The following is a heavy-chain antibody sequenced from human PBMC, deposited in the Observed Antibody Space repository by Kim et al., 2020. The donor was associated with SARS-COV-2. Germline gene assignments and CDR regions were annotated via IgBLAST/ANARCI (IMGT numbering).Heavy chain of an antibody. V-gene: IGHV4-59*01. CDR3: ARDGSVSYPAPYNWFDP. CDR2: IYYSGST. J-gene: IGHJ5*02. CDR1: GGSISSYY. D-gene: IGHD1-26*01. Sequence: SETLSLTCTVSGGSISSYYWSWIRQPPGKGLEWIGYIYYSGSTNYNPSLKSRVTISVDTSKNQFSLTLSSVTAAVTAVYYCARDGSVSYPAPYNWFDPWG.